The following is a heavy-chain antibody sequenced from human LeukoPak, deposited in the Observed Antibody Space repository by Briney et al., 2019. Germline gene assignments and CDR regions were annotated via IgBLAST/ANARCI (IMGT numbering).Heavy chain of an antibody. J-gene: IGHJ4*02. CDR3: ARDFWSGYYDY. D-gene: IGHD3-3*01. CDR2: INPSGGST. V-gene: IGHV1-46*01. Sequence: GASVKVSCKASGYTFTSYYMHWVGQAPGQGLEWMGIINPSGGSTSYAQKFQGRVTMTRDTSTSTVYMELSSLRSEDTAVYYCARDFWSGYYDYWGQGTLVTVSS. CDR1: GYTFTSYY.